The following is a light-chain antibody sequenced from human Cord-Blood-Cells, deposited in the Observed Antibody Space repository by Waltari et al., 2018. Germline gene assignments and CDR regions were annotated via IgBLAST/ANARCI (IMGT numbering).Light chain of an antibody. CDR2: LGS. Sequence: DIVMTQSPLSLPVTPGEPASISCRSSQSLLHSNGYNYLDWYLQKPGQSPQLLIYLGSNRASGVPDRFSGIGSGTDFTLKISRVEAEDVGVYYCMQALQTIFTFGPGTKVDIK. CDR1: QSLLHSNGYNY. V-gene: IGKV2-28*01. J-gene: IGKJ3*01. CDR3: MQALQTIFT.